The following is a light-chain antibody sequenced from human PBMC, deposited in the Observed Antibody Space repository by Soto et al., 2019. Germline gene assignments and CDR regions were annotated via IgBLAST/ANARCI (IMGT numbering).Light chain of an antibody. J-gene: IGKJ5*01. CDR1: QSVSSSY. V-gene: IGKV3-20*01. CDR2: GAS. CDR3: QQYGCSLTIT. Sequence: EIVLTQSPGTLSLSPGERATLSCRASQSVSSSYLAWDQQKPGQAPRLLIYGASSRATGIPYRFSGSGSGTDCTLTISRPETGDFAVDECQQYGCSLTITFGQGTRLEMK.